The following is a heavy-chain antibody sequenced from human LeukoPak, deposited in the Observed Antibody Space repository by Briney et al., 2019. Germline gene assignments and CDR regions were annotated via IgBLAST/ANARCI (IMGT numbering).Heavy chain of an antibody. V-gene: IGHV3-48*04. J-gene: IGHJ3*02. CDR2: ISSSSTI. Sequence: GGSLRLSCAASGFTFSSYSMNWVRQAPGKGLEWVSYISSSSTIYYADSVKGRFTISRDNAKNSLYLQMNSLRAEDTAVYYCARVNWNVAFDIWGQGTMVTVSS. CDR3: ARVNWNVAFDI. D-gene: IGHD1-1*01. CDR1: GFTFSSYS.